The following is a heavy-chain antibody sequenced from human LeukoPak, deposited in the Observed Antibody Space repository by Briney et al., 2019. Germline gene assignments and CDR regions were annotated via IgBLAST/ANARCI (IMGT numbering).Heavy chain of an antibody. CDR2: IWYDGSNK. CDR3: ARGAVSSGYRTYYFDY. J-gene: IGHJ4*02. CDR1: GFTFSSYG. Sequence: GRSLRLSCAASGFTFSSYGMHWVRQAPGKGLEWVAVIWYDGSNKYYADSVKGRFTISRDNSKNTLYLQMNSLRAEDTAVYYCARGAVSSGYRTYYFDYWGQGTLVTVSS. V-gene: IGHV3-33*01. D-gene: IGHD3-22*01.